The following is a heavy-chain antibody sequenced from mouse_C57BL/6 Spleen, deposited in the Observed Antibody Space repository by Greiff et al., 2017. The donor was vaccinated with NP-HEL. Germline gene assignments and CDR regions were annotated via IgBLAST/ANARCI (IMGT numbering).Heavy chain of an antibody. CDR3: ARKEGEGFVDY. CDR2: IYPGDGDT. V-gene: IGHV1-82*01. Sequence: QVQLQQSGPELVKPGASVKISCKASGYAFSSSWMNWVKQRPGKGLEWIGRIYPGDGDTNYNGKFKGKATLTADKSSSTAYMQLSSLTSEDSAVYFCARKEGEGFVDYWGQGTTLTVSS. J-gene: IGHJ2*01. CDR1: GYAFSSSW.